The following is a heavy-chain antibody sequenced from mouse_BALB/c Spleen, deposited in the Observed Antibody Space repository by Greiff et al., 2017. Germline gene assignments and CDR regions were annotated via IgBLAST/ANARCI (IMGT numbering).Heavy chain of an antibody. D-gene: IGHD2-1*01. CDR3: VYGNFFAY. CDR1: GYTFTDYA. V-gene: IGHV1-67*01. Sequence: QVQLQQSGPELVKPGASVKMSCKASGYTFTDYAMHWVKQSHAKSLEWIGVISTYYGDASYNQKFKGKATMTVDKSSSTAYMDLASLTSEDSAIYCCVYGNFFAYWGQGTGVTVSA. J-gene: IGHJ3*01. CDR2: ISTYYGDA.